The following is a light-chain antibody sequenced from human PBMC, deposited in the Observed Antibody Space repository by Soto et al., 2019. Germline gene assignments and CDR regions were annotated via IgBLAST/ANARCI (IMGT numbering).Light chain of an antibody. CDR2: GAS. V-gene: IGKV3-15*01. CDR1: TRVSNI. Sequence: IVIPKSPATLSVFTGGGASFSCRAITRVSNILSWNQKNPGQAPRLLIYGASTRAAGISVRFSGSGSGTEFTLIISSLQSDDSAVYYCQQYHNAGSTFGQGTKVEI. J-gene: IGKJ1*01. CDR3: QQYHNAGST.